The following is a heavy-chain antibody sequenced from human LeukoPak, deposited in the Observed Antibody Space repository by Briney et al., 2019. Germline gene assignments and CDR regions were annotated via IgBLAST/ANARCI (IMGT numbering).Heavy chain of an antibody. CDR1: GGSISSSSYY. CDR2: IYYSGST. V-gene: IGHV4-39*07. J-gene: IGHJ4*02. Sequence: SETLSLTCTVSGGSISSSSYYWGWIRQPPGKGLEWIGSIYYSGSTYYNPSLKSRVTISVDTSKNQFSLKLSSVTAADTAVYYCARDRLGRYGSGTSYFDYWGQGTLVTVSS. CDR3: ARDRLGRYGSGTSYFDY. D-gene: IGHD3-10*01.